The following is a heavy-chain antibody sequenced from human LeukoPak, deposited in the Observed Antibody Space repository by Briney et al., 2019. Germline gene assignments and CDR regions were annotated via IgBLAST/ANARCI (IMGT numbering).Heavy chain of an antibody. CDR2: SYYSGCT. CDR1: GGSISSYY. D-gene: IGHD3-22*01. J-gene: IGHJ4*02. Sequence: PSETLSLTCTVSGGSISSYYWSWIRQPPGKGLEWIGYSYYSGCTNYNPSLKSRVTISVATSKNQFSLKLSSVTAADTAMYYCARVAVTGLVDYWGQGTLVTVSS. V-gene: IGHV4-59*01. CDR3: ARVAVTGLVDY.